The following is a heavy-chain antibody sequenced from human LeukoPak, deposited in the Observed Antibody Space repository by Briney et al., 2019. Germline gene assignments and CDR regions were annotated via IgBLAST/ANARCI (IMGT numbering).Heavy chain of an antibody. CDR1: GFTFSSYW. J-gene: IGHJ4*02. CDR3: ARDIEAAGLFLDY. D-gene: IGHD6-13*01. Sequence: GGSLRLSCAASGFTFSSYWMSWVRQAPGKGLEWVANMKYDGSEKYHVDSVKGRFTISRDNAKNSLYLQMNSLRAEDTAVYYCARDIEAAGLFLDYWGQGTLVTVSS. CDR2: MKYDGSEK. V-gene: IGHV3-7*01.